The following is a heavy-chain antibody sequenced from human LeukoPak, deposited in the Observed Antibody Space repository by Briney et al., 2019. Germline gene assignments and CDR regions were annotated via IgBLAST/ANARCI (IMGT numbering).Heavy chain of an antibody. CDR2: IYPGDSDT. Sequence: GESLKISCKGSGYSFTSYWIGWVRQMPGKGLEWMGIIYPGDSDTRYSPSFQGQVTISADKSISTAYLQWSSLKASDTAMYYCARQDSLYYGSGSYYYGMDVWGQGTTVTVSS. CDR1: GYSFTSYW. D-gene: IGHD3-10*01. V-gene: IGHV5-51*01. CDR3: ARQDSLYYGSGSYYYGMDV. J-gene: IGHJ6*02.